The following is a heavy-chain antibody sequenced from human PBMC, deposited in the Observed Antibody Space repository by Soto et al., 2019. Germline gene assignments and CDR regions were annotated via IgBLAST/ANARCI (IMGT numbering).Heavy chain of an antibody. D-gene: IGHD2-15*01. J-gene: IGHJ4*02. CDR3: ARDRALLHTTSRGYFDY. V-gene: IGHV3-30*03. Sequence: QVELVESGGGVVQPGKSLRLSCAASGFTFSNYGMHWVPQAPGKGLEWVAVISYDGKIKYYADSVKGRFTISRDNSQNTLYLQMNSLRAEDTAVFFCARDRALLHTTSRGYFDYWGQGTLVTVSS. CDR1: GFTFSNYG. CDR2: ISYDGKIK.